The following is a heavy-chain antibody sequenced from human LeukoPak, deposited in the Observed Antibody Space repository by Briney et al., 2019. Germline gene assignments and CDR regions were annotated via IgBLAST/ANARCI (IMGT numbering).Heavy chain of an antibody. V-gene: IGHV4-4*07. CDR3: ARFAKWYESPDAFDI. Sequence: SETRSLTCTVSGGSISSYYWSWIRQPAGKGLEWIGRIYTSGSTNYNPSLKSRVTISVDTSKNQFSLKLSSVTAADTAVYYCARFAKWYESPDAFDIWGQGTMVTVSS. J-gene: IGHJ3*02. CDR2: IYTSGST. CDR1: GGSISSYY. D-gene: IGHD2-15*01.